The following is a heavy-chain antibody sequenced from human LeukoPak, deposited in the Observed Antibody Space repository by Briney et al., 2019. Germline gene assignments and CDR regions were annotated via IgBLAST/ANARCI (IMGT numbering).Heavy chain of an antibody. Sequence: SETLSLTCAVSGGSISSGGYSWSWIRQPPGKGLEWIGYIYHSGGTYYNPSLKSRVTISVDRSKNQFSLKLSSVTAADTAVYYCARGVLLWFGELPDAFDIWGQGTMVTVSS. CDR2: IYHSGGT. CDR1: GGSISSGGYS. J-gene: IGHJ3*02. D-gene: IGHD3-10*01. V-gene: IGHV4-30-2*01. CDR3: ARGVLLWFGELPDAFDI.